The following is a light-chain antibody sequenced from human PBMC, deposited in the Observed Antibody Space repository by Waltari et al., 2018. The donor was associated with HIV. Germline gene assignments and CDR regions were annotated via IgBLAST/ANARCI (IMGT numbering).Light chain of an antibody. V-gene: IGLV2-8*01. J-gene: IGLJ1*01. Sequence: QSALTQPPSASGSPGQSVTISCTGTSSDVGGYNYVSWYQLHPGKAPKLMIYEVIKRPSGVPDRFSGSKSGNTASLTVSGLQSEDEADYFCASYAGSTNVFGTGTKVTVL. CDR3: ASYAGSTNV. CDR2: EVI. CDR1: SSDVGGYNY.